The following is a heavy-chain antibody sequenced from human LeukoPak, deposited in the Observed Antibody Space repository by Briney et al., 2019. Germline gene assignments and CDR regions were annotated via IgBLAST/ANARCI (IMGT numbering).Heavy chain of an antibody. J-gene: IGHJ6*02. V-gene: IGHV3-9*01. Sequence: PGGSLRLSCSASGFIFDDYAMHWVRQRPGRGLEWVSSISWNGGSIVYADSVEGRFTISRDTAQTSMSLQMNSLRPEDTAVYYCAKDKSYYGSRITLGMDVWGQGTTVTVSS. CDR2: ISWNGGSI. CDR1: GFIFDDYA. D-gene: IGHD3-10*01. CDR3: AKDKSYYGSRITLGMDV.